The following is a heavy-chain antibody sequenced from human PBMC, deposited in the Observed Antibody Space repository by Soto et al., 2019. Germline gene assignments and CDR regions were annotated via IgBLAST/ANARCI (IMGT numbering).Heavy chain of an antibody. Sequence: PGGSLRLSCAASGFTFSSFGMHWVRQAPGKRLEWVAVISSHESDKYYADSVRGRFNISRDNFRNNLYRQLNSLRPEDTAVYYCAKDSYYGSGIHYIFDYWGQGALVTVSS. CDR2: ISSHESDK. J-gene: IGHJ4*02. D-gene: IGHD3-10*01. V-gene: IGHV3-30*18. CDR1: GFTFSSFG. CDR3: AKDSYYGSGIHYIFDY.